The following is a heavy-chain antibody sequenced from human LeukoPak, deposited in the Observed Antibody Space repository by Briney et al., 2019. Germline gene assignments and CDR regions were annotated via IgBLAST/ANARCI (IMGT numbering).Heavy chain of an antibody. J-gene: IGHJ3*02. CDR1: GGTFSNYA. Sequence: SVKVSCKASGGTFSNYAISWVRRAPGQGLEWMGGIIPIFGTANYAQKFQGRVTITADESTSTAYMELSSLRSEDTAVYYCARDLGYCSSTSCQHDAFDIWGQGTMVTVSS. CDR3: ARDLGYCSSTSCQHDAFDI. CDR2: IIPIFGTA. V-gene: IGHV1-69*01. D-gene: IGHD2-2*01.